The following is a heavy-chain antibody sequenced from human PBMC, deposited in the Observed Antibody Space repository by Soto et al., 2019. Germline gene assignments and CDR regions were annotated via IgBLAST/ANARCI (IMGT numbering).Heavy chain of an antibody. Sequence: VGSLRLSCAASGFTFSRYSMNWVRQAPGKGLEWVSSISSTTNYIYYADSMKGRFTVSRDNAKNSVYLDMNSLSAEDTAVYYCARESEDLTSNFDYWGQGTLVTVSP. CDR3: ARESEDLTSNFDY. J-gene: IGHJ4*02. V-gene: IGHV3-21*01. CDR1: GFTFSRYS. CDR2: ISSTTNYI.